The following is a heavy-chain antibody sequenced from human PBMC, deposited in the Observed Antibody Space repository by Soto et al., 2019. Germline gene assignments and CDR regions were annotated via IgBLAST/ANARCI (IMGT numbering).Heavy chain of an antibody. D-gene: IGHD3-3*01. J-gene: IGHJ4*02. CDR3: ANLFLSSPLSDY. CDR2: ISGSGGST. V-gene: IGHV3-23*01. CDR1: GFTFSSYA. Sequence: EVQLLESGGGLVQPGGSLRLSCAASGFTFSSYAMSWVRQAPGKGLEWVSAISGSGGSTYYADSVKGRFTISRDNSKNTLYLQMNSLRAEDTAVYYCANLFLSSPLSDYWGQGTLVTVSS.